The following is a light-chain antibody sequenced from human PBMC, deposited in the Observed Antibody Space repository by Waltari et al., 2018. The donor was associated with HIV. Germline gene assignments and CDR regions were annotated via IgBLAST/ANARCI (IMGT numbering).Light chain of an antibody. CDR3: KTRDRSGNLYV. Sequence: SSELTQDPAVSVALGQTVKITCQGDNLRTCYASWYQQKPGQAPVLVSYGKNRRPSEIPDRFSSSASRNTASLIITGAQAEDEAEYYCKTRDRSGNLYVFGTGTTVTVL. V-gene: IGLV3-19*01. CDR2: GKN. J-gene: IGLJ1*01. CDR1: NLRTCY.